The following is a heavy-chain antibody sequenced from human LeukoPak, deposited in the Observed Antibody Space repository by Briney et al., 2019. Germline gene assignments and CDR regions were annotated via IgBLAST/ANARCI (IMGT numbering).Heavy chain of an antibody. Sequence: PGGSLRLSCAASGFTFSSYNMNWVRQAPGKGLEWVANIKQDGSEKYYVDSVKGRFTISRGNAKNSLYLQMNSLRAEDTAVYYCATTDVYYYYMDVWGKGTTVTVSS. CDR1: GFTFSSYN. D-gene: IGHD4-17*01. CDR3: ATTDVYYYYMDV. V-gene: IGHV3-7*01. CDR2: IKQDGSEK. J-gene: IGHJ6*03.